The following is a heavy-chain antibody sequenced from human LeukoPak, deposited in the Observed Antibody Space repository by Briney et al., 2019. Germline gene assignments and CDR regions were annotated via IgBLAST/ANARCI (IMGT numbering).Heavy chain of an antibody. Sequence: SETLSLTCTVSGGSISSYYWSWIRQPPGKGLEWIGSIYYSGSTYYNPSLKSRVTISVDTSKNQFSLKLSSVTAADTAVYYCASFSIAAALFDYWGQGTLVTVSS. CDR3: ASFSIAAALFDY. V-gene: IGHV4-59*12. CDR2: IYYSGST. D-gene: IGHD6-13*01. J-gene: IGHJ4*02. CDR1: GGSISSYY.